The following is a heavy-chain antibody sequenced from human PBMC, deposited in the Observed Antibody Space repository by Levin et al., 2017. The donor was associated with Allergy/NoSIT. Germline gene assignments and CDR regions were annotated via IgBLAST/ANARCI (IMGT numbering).Heavy chain of an antibody. J-gene: IGHJ6*02. CDR2: ISAYNGNT. D-gene: IGHD4-17*01. V-gene: IGHV1-18*01. Sequence: GESLKISCQASGYTFTSYGISWVRQAPGQGLEWMGWISAYNGNTNYAQKLQGRVTMTTDTSTSTAYMELRSLRSDDTAVYYCARDRLRTTVTRDYYYYGMDGWGQGTTVTVSS. CDR1: GYTFTSYG. CDR3: ARDRLRTTVTRDYYYYGMDG.